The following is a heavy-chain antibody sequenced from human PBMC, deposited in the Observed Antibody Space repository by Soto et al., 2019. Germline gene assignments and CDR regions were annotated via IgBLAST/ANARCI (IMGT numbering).Heavy chain of an antibody. D-gene: IGHD3-9*01. V-gene: IGHV3-74*01. J-gene: IGHJ3*01. CDR1: GFSFSSYW. Sequence: EVQLVESGGGLVQPGGSLRLSCADSGFSFSSYWMHWVRQGPGKGLVWVSRINTDGSSTNYADSVKGRFTISRDNAKNTVYLQMTSLRAEDTAVYYCARSPGGYYIDWGHGTMGTV. CDR2: INTDGSST. CDR3: ARSPGGYYID.